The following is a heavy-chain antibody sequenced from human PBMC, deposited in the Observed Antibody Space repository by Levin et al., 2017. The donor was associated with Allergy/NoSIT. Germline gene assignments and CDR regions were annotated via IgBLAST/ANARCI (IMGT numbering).Heavy chain of an antibody. Sequence: SCAASGFTFDDYAMHWVRQAPGKGLEWVSGITWNSGSIGYADSVKGRFTISRDNAKNSLYLQMNSLRAEDTALYYCAKDKRLRGVLDAFDIWGQGTMVTVSS. CDR3: AKDKRLRGVLDAFDI. V-gene: IGHV3-9*01. D-gene: IGHD3-10*01. CDR2: ITWNSGSI. J-gene: IGHJ3*02. CDR1: GFTFDDYA.